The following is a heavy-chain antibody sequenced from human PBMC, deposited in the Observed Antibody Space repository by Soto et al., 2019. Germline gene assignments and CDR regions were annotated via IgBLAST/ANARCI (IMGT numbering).Heavy chain of an antibody. D-gene: IGHD2-8*01. Sequence: EVQLLESGGGLVQPGGSLRLSCAASGFTFSSYAMSWVRQAPGKGLEWVSAISGSGGSKYYADSVKGRFTISRDNSKKTLYQKMNSLRADGPAVYYCAKGDGDIVLMVYVIQYYHMDVWGKGTTVTVSS. CDR3: AKGDGDIVLMVYVIQYYHMDV. CDR2: ISGSGGSK. CDR1: GFTFSSYA. V-gene: IGHV3-23*01. J-gene: IGHJ6*03.